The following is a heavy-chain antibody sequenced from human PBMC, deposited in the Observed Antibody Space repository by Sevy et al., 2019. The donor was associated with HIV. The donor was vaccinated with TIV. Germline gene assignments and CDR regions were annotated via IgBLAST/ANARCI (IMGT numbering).Heavy chain of an antibody. CDR3: ARGGAHFDY. CDR2: IYKSGST. Sequence: SETLSLTCTVSDDSISNYYWSWIRQPAGKGLEWIGRIYKSGSTNYNPSLKGRVTMSVDTSKRQFSLKLTSVTAADTAVYYCARGGAHFDYWGQGTLVTVSS. V-gene: IGHV4-4*07. D-gene: IGHD1-26*01. J-gene: IGHJ4*02. CDR1: DDSISNYY.